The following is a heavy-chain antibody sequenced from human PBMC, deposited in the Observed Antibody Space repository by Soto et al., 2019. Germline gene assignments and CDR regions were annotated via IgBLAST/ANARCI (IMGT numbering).Heavy chain of an antibody. V-gene: IGHV4-31*03. CDR2: IYYIGTT. D-gene: IGHD1-1*01. CDR3: ARWPQLEPRFDY. CDR1: GGSISSGGYY. Sequence: QVQLQESGPGLVKPSQTLSLTCSVSGGSISSGGYYWSWIRQHPGKGLEWIGYIYYIGTTYYNPSRKSRLTISVDTSKTQFSLKLSSVTAADTAVYYCARWPQLEPRFDYWGQGTLVTVSS. J-gene: IGHJ4*02.